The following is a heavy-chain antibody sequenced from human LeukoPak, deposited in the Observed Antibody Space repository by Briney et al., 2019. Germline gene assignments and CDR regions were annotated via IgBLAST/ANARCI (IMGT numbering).Heavy chain of an antibody. CDR2: ISSSSSTI. CDR3: ASFWSGYYQYYFDY. D-gene: IGHD3-3*01. J-gene: IGHJ4*02. V-gene: IGHV3-48*04. CDR1: GFTFSTYS. Sequence: GGSLRLSCAASGFTFSTYSMNWVRQAPGKGLEWVSYISSSSSTIYYADSVKGRFTISRDNAKNSLYLQMNSLRAEDTAVYYCASFWSGYYQYYFDYWGQGTLVTVSS.